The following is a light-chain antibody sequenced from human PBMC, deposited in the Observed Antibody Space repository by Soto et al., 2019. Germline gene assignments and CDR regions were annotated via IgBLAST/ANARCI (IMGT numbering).Light chain of an antibody. CDR2: LEGSGSY. Sequence: QTVVTQSSSASASLGSSVKLTCTLSSGHSSYIIAWHQQQPGKAPRYLMKLEGSGSYNKGSGVPDRFSGSSSGADRYLTISNPQFEDEADYYCETWDSNTHTVFGGGTKLTVL. CDR1: SGHSSYI. CDR3: ETWDSNTHTV. V-gene: IGLV4-60*02. J-gene: IGLJ3*02.